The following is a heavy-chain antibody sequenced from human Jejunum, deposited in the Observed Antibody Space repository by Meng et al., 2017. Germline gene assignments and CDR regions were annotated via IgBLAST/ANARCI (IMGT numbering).Heavy chain of an antibody. CDR3: ASSFGSGTYRVAHFNY. CDR1: GSSFSSYW. J-gene: IGHJ4*02. D-gene: IGHD3-10*01. CDR2: IKEDGSET. Sequence: GESLKTPCAAPGSSFSSYWINWVRQAPAKGLEWVANIKEDGSETYHVDSVKGRFTISRDNAKNSLYLQMNSLRAEDTAVYYCASSFGSGTYRVAHFNYWGQGTLVTVSS. V-gene: IGHV3-7*01.